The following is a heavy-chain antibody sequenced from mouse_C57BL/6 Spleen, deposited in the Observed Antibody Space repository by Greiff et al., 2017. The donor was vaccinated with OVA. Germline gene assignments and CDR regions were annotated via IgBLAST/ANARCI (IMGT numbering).Heavy chain of an antibody. CDR1: VYTFSSSG. V-gene: IGHV1-81*01. CDR3: AWPSDSYYGSSRFAY. Sequence: QVQLQQSGAELARPGASVKLSCKASVYTFSSSGISWVKQRTGQGLEWIGDIYPRSGNTYYNEKFKGKATLTADNSSSTAYMELRSLTSEDAAVYFCAWPSDSYYGSSRFAYWGQGTLVTVSA. CDR2: IYPRSGNT. D-gene: IGHD1-1*01. J-gene: IGHJ3*01.